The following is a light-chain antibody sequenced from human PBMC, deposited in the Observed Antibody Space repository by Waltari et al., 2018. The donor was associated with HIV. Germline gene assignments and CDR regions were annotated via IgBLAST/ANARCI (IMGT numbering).Light chain of an antibody. J-gene: IGKJ4*01. CDR2: FGS. V-gene: IGKV2-28*01. Sequence: EIVMTQSPLSLPVTPGEPASISCRSSQSLVHTNGYNYLDWYVQKPGQSPQLLIYFGSNRASGVPARFSGSGSGTDFTLKISRVEAEDVGLYYCMQALQTPLSFGGGTKVEIK. CDR3: MQALQTPLS. CDR1: QSLVHTNGYNY.